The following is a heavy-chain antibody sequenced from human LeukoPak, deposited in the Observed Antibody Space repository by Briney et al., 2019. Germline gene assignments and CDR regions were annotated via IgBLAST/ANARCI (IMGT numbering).Heavy chain of an antibody. J-gene: IGHJ3*02. CDR1: GGTFSSYA. Sequence: ASVKVSCKASGGTFSSYAISWVRQAPGQGLEWMGGIIPIFGTANYAQKFQGRVTITADESTSTAYMELSSLRSEDTAVYYCARELGVGATTPDAFDIWGQGTMVTVSS. V-gene: IGHV1-69*13. CDR2: IIPIFGTA. D-gene: IGHD1-26*01. CDR3: ARELGVGATTPDAFDI.